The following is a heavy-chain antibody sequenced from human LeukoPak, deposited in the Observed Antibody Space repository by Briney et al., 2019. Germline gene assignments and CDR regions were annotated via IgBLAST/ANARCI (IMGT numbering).Heavy chain of an antibody. CDR3: ARIYSSGPRPHWYFDL. CDR2: IYSGGST. Sequence: GGSLRLSCAASGFTFSSYAMTWVRQAPGKGLEWVSVIYSGGSTYYADSVKGRFTISRDNSKNTLYLQMNSLRAEDTAVYYCARIYSSGPRPHWYFDLWGRGTLVTVSS. V-gene: IGHV3-53*01. D-gene: IGHD6-19*01. CDR1: GFTFSSYA. J-gene: IGHJ2*01.